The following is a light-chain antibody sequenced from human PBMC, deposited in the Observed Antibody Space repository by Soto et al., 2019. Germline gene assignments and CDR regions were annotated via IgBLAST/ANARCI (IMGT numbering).Light chain of an antibody. CDR1: QSVKSS. CDR2: GAS. CDR3: QPRCHRPT. J-gene: IGKJ5*01. Sequence: IIVKLSAGAVSLSTGERATLSCRASQSVKSSLAWYQQKPGQAPRLLIYGASTRATGIPDRFSGSGSGTDFTLTISSLAYGDSAVYYSQPRCHRPTFGDGTRLEI. V-gene: IGKV3D-20*02.